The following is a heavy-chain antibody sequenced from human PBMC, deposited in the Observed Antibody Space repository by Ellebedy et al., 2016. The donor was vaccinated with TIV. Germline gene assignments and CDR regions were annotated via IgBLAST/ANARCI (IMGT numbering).Heavy chain of an antibody. CDR3: ARYGNLGY. V-gene: IGHV3-23*01. J-gene: IGHJ4*02. Sequence: GESLKISCAASGFTFSSYAMTWVRQDPGKGLEWVSSISGSGDRTYYTDSVKGRFTISRDNSKNSLYLQMNSLRAEDTAVYYCARYGNLGYWGQGTLVTVSS. CDR1: GFTFSSYA. CDR2: ISGSGDRT. D-gene: IGHD1-1*01.